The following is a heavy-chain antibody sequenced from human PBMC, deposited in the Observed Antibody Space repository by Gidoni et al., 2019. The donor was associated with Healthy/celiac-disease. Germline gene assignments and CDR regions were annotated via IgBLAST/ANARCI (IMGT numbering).Heavy chain of an antibody. CDR2: INHSGST. D-gene: IGHD5-12*01. Sequence: QVQLQQWGAGLLKPSETLSLTCAAYGGSFSGYYWSLIRQPPGKGLEWIGEINHSGSTNYNPSLKSRVTISVDTSKNQFSLKLSSVTAADTAVYYCARGYSGYDSGDYWGQGTLVTVSS. J-gene: IGHJ4*02. V-gene: IGHV4-34*01. CDR1: GGSFSGYY. CDR3: ARGYSGYDSGDY.